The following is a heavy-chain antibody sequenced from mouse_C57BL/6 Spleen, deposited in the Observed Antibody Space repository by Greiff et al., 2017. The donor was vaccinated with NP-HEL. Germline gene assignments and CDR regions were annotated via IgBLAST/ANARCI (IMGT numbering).Heavy chain of an antibody. CDR3: ARVFYYDYLYAMDY. D-gene: IGHD2-4*01. CDR1: GYSITSGYY. Sequence: EVQLVESGPGLVKPSQSLSLTCSVTGYSITSGYYWNWIRQFPGNKLEWMGYISYDGSNNYNPSLKNRISITRDTSKNQFFLKLNSVTTEDTATYYCARVFYYDYLYAMDYWGQGTSVTVSS. J-gene: IGHJ4*01. CDR2: ISYDGSN. V-gene: IGHV3-6*01.